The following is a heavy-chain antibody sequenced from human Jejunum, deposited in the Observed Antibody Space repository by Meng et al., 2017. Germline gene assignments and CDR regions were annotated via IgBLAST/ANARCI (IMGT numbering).Heavy chain of an antibody. CDR3: ARGLYQNYYDESDKDAFDI. CDR2: INPSGPRT. J-gene: IGHJ3*02. CDR1: GYVFSSYF. D-gene: IGHD3-22*01. Sequence: ASVKVSCKASGYVFSSYFIYWVRQAPGQGLEWVGSINPSGPRTSYAQSFQGRVIMTRDTSTTTVYMELSSLRSEDTAVYYCARGLYQNYYDESDKDAFDIWGQGTQVTVSS. V-gene: IGHV1-46*01.